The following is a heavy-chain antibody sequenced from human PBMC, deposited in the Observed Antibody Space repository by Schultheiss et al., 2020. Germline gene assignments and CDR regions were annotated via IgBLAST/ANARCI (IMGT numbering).Heavy chain of an antibody. Sequence: ASVKVSCKASGYTFTSYGISWVRQAPGQGLEWMGWISAYNGNTNYAQKLQGRVTITRDTSASTAYMELSSLRSEDTAVYYCARRDLDYWGQGTLVTVSS. J-gene: IGHJ4*02. CDR2: ISAYNGNT. CDR1: GYTFTSYG. CDR3: ARRDLDY. V-gene: IGHV1-18*04.